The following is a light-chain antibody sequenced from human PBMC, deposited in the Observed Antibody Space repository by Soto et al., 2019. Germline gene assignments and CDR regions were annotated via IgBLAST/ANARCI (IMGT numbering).Light chain of an antibody. J-gene: IGKJ1*01. V-gene: IGKV1-6*01. CDR1: EGITDD. CDR2: AAS. Sequence: IQMTQSPSSLSAYVVDRVTITCRASEGITDDLGWYQQKPVKAPKLLIYAASSLQSGVPSRFSGSGSGTDFTLTISSLQPEDFATYYCLQNFNFPWTFGLGTKVDIK. CDR3: LQNFNFPWT.